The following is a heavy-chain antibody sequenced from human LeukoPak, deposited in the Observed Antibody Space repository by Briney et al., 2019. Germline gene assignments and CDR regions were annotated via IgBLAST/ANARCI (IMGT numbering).Heavy chain of an antibody. Sequence: SETLSLTCAVSDDSFSSHYWTWIRQPPGKGLEWIGYISYIGSTNYNPSLKSRVTISVDTSKNQFSLKLTSVTAADTAVYYCARDLVTVTKGFDIWGQGTVVSVSS. D-gene: IGHD4-17*01. CDR1: DDSFSSHY. J-gene: IGHJ3*02. CDR3: ARDLVTVTKGFDI. V-gene: IGHV4-59*11. CDR2: ISYIGST.